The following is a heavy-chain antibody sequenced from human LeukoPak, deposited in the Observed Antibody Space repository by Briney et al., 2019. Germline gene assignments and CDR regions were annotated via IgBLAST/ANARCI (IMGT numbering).Heavy chain of an antibody. J-gene: IGHJ4*02. Sequence: PSETLSLTCTVSGATISSYYCNWIRQPPGKGLEWIGYIHDSGSTKYNPSLKSRVTISVETSENQFSLKLSSVTAADTAVYYCARWYYSGWAFDYWGQGTLVTGSS. CDR1: GATISSYY. D-gene: IGHD6-19*01. CDR3: ARWYYSGWAFDY. CDR2: IHDSGST. V-gene: IGHV4-59*08.